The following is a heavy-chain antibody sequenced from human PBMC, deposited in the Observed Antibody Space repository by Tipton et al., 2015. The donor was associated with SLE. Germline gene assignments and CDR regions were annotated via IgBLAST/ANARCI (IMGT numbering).Heavy chain of an antibody. J-gene: IGHJ4*02. CDR1: GGSISSGYYF. CDR3: ARRHYSGPFDS. Sequence: TLSLTCTVSGGSISSGYYFWSWIRQPAGKGLEWIGRIYVSGVTNYNPSLKSRVSFSIDTSKHQFSLKLNSVTAADTAVYYCARRHYSGPFDSWGQGTLVTVSS. D-gene: IGHD5-12*01. V-gene: IGHV4-61*02. CDR2: IYVSGVT.